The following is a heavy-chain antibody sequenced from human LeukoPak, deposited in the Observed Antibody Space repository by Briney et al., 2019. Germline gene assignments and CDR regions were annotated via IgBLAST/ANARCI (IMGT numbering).Heavy chain of an antibody. CDR2: IRYDGSNK. J-gene: IGHJ4*02. Sequence: PGGSLRLSCAASGFTFSSYGMHWVRQAPGKGLEWVAFIRYDGSNKYYADSVKGRFTISRDNSKNTLYLQMNSLRAEDTAVYYCAKLYHYDFWSGSQGWGQGTLVTVSS. CDR1: GFTFSSYG. CDR3: AKLYHYDFWSGSQG. V-gene: IGHV3-30*02. D-gene: IGHD3-3*01.